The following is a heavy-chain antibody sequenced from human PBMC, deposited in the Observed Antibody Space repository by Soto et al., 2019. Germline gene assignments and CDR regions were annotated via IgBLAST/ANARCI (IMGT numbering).Heavy chain of an antibody. CDR2: IYWDDDK. D-gene: IGHD4-17*01. Sequence: QITLKESGPPLVKTTQTLTLTCTFSGFSLSTSGVGVGWVRQPPGKTLEWLALIYWDDDKRYSPSLKSRFTITKATSTNQVILTIAKMYPVYTATYCCARYGDSFQDWGQGTLDTVSS. V-gene: IGHV2-5*02. CDR3: ARYGDSFQD. CDR1: GFSLSTSGVG. J-gene: IGHJ1*01.